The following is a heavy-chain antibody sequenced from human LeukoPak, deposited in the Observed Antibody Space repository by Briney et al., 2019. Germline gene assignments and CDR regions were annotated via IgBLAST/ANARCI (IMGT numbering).Heavy chain of an antibody. CDR3: ARERATLDYYYYMDV. J-gene: IGHJ6*03. CDR1: GFTFDDYG. D-gene: IGHD5-12*01. CDR2: INWNGDTI. Sequence: PGGSLRLSCAASGFTFDDYGMTWVRQAPGKGLEWVSGINWNGDTIGYADSVKGRSTISRDNAKNSLYLQMNSLRAEDTALYYCARERATLDYYYYMDVWGKGTTVTVSS. V-gene: IGHV3-20*04.